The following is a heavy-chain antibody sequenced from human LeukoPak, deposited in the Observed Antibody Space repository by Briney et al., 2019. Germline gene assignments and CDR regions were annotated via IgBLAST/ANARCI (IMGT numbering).Heavy chain of an antibody. V-gene: IGHV3-30*02. D-gene: IGHD3-10*01. CDR2: IRYDGSNK. Sequence: GGSLRLSCAASGFTFSSYGMRWVRQAPGKGLEWVAFIRYDGSNKYYADSVKGRFTISRDNSKNTLYLQMNSLRAEDTAVYYCAKDSFYSGSGSYRNYYGMDVWGQGTTVTVSS. CDR1: GFTFSSYG. CDR3: AKDSFYSGSGSYRNYYGMDV. J-gene: IGHJ6*02.